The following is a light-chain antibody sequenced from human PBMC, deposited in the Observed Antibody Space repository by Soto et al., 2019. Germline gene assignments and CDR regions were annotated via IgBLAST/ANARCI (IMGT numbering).Light chain of an antibody. CDR1: QNVENY. Sequence: DIQMTQSPSTLSASVGDRVTITCRASQNVENYLAWYQQKTGKAPKLLIYKASGLESVVPSRFGGSGYGTEFALTISSLQSDDFAPYYCQQYNTSSWTFGQGTKVDI. CDR2: KAS. V-gene: IGKV1-5*03. J-gene: IGKJ1*01. CDR3: QQYNTSSWT.